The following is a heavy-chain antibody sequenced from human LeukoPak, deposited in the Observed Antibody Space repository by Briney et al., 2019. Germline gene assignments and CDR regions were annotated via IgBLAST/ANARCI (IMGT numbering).Heavy chain of an antibody. CDR1: GYTFTSYA. Sequence: SVKVSCKASGYTFTSYAISWVRQAPGQGLEWMGGIIPIFGTANYAQKFQGRVTITADESTSTAYMELSSLRSEDTAVYYCARSRGGNFYFNHDAFDIWGQGTMVTVSS. D-gene: IGHD4-23*01. CDR2: IIPIFGTA. V-gene: IGHV1-69*13. J-gene: IGHJ3*02. CDR3: ARSRGGNFYFNHDAFDI.